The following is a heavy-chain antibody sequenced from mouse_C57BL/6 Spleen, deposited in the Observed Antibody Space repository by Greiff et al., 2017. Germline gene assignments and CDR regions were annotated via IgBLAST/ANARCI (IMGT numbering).Heavy chain of an antibody. CDR3: GSTTLVGSDAMGY. J-gene: IGHJ4*01. V-gene: IGHV1-9*01. Sequence: VQLQQSGAELMKPGASVKLSCKATGYTFTGYWIEWVKQRPGHGLEWIGEILPGSGSTTYNKKFKDKATFSADTSSNTAYIQLSNLTTEDSAIYYWGSTTLVGSDAMGYWGQGTSVTVSS. CDR1: GYTFTGYW. CDR2: ILPGSGST. D-gene: IGHD1-1*01.